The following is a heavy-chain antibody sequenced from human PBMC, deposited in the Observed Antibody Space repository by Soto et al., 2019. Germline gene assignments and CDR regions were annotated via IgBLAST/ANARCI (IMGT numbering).Heavy chain of an antibody. D-gene: IGHD5-18*01. CDR3: ARALIQLWPHYYYGMDV. CDR2: IYYSGTT. CDR1: GGSISSGDYY. V-gene: IGHV4-30-4*01. J-gene: IGHJ6*02. Sequence: SETLSLTCTVSGGSISSGDYYWSWIRQPPGKGLEWIGYIYYSGTTYYNPSLKSQVTISVDTSKNQFSLKVNSVTAADTAVYYCARALIQLWPHYYYGMDVWGQGTTVTVS.